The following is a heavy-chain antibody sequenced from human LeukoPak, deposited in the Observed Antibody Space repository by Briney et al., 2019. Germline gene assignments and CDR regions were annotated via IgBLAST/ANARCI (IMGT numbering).Heavy chain of an antibody. Sequence: GGSLRLSCTASGFTFSAYWMHWVRQAPGKGLVWVSRVKYDGSTTTYADSVKGRFTISRDNAKNILYLQMNSLRVEDTAVYYCARDLDWLLFDYWGQGTLVTVSS. V-gene: IGHV3-74*01. D-gene: IGHD3-9*01. CDR3: ARDLDWLLFDY. CDR1: GFTFSAYW. J-gene: IGHJ4*02. CDR2: VKYDGSTT.